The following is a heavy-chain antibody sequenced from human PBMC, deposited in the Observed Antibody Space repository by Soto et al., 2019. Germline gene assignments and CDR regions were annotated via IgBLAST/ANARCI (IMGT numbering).Heavy chain of an antibody. Sequence: LETLSLTRTVAGGSIRGFYWGWIRQPPGKGLEWIGYIYYSGSTNYNPSLKSRVTIPVDTSKNQFSLKLSSVTAADTAVYYCARTPIAAAGYYYYYGMDVWGQGTTVTVSS. CDR3: ARTPIAAAGYYYYYGMDV. D-gene: IGHD6-13*01. V-gene: IGHV4-59*01. CDR2: IYYSGST. CDR1: GGSIRGFY. J-gene: IGHJ6*02.